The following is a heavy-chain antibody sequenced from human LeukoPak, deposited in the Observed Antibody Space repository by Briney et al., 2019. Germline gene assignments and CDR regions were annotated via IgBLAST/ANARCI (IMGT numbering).Heavy chain of an antibody. Sequence: NPGGSLRLSCAASGFTFSSYAMHWVRQAPGKGLEWVAVISYDGSNKYYADSVKGRFTISRDNSKNTLYLQMNSLRAEDTAVYYCARDDKGYRSSSKYFQHWGQGTLVTVSS. V-gene: IGHV3-30-3*01. CDR1: GFTFSSYA. D-gene: IGHD6-6*01. CDR2: ISYDGSNK. J-gene: IGHJ1*01. CDR3: ARDDKGYRSSSKYFQH.